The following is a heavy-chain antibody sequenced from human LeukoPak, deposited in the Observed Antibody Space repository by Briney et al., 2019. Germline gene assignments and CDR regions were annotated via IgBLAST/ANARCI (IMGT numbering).Heavy chain of an antibody. Sequence: SQTLSLTCVISGDSVSSNSAAWNWIRQSPSRGLEWLGRTYYRSKWYSHYAVSMKSRITVNPDTSKNQFSLQLNSVTPEDTAVYYCARTRDLGPDYWGQGTLVTVSS. CDR3: ARTRDLGPDY. V-gene: IGHV6-1*01. D-gene: IGHD1-26*01. CDR1: GDSVSSNSAA. J-gene: IGHJ4*02. CDR2: TYYRSKWYS.